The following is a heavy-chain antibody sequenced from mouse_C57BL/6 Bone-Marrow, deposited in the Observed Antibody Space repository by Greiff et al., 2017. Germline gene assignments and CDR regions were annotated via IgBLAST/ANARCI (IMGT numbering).Heavy chain of an antibody. D-gene: IGHD1-1*01. Sequence: VKLQESGPGLVAPSQSLSITCTVSGFSLTSYGVHWVRQPPGKGLEWLVVIWSDGSTTYNSALKSRLSISKDNSKSHVFLKMNSLHTDDTAMYYCARKWHTRRWPPYAMGYWGQGTSVTVSS. V-gene: IGHV2-6*02. J-gene: IGHJ4*01. CDR3: ARKWHTRRWPPYAMGY. CDR1: GFSLTSYG. CDR2: IWSDGST.